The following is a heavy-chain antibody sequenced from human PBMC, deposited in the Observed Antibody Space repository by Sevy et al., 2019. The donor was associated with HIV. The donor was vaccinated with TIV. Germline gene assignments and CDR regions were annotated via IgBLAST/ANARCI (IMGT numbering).Heavy chain of an antibody. CDR3: AGTPPQNYYDSSGSPFGY. D-gene: IGHD3-22*01. CDR1: GFTFSDYY. Sequence: GGSLRLSCAASGFTFSDYYMSWIRQAPGKGLEWVSYISSSGSTIYYADSVKGRFTISRVNAKNSLYLQMNSLRAEDTAVYYCAGTPPQNYYDSSGSPFGYWGQGTLVTVSS. V-gene: IGHV3-11*01. CDR2: ISSSGSTI. J-gene: IGHJ4*02.